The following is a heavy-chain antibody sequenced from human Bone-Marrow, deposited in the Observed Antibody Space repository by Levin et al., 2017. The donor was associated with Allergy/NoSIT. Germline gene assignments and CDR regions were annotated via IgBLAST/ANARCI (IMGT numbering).Heavy chain of an antibody. J-gene: IGHJ4*02. D-gene: IGHD3-3*01. CDR2: IKSKTDGGTT. CDR1: GFTFSNAW. V-gene: IGHV3-15*01. Sequence: SCAASGFTFSNAWMSWVRQAPGKGLEWVGRIKSKTDGGTTDYAAPVKGRFTISRDDSKNTLYLQMNSLKTEDTAVYYCSTRSIFGVVTPLSYWGQGTLVTVSS. CDR3: STRSIFGVVTPLSY.